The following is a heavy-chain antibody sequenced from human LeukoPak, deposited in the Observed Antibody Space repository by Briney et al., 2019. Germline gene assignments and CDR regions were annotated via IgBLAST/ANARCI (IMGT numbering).Heavy chain of an antibody. CDR1: GGSIGSYY. Sequence: SETLSLTCTVSGGSIGSYYWSWIRQPPGKGLEWIGYIYTSGSTNYNPSLKSRVTISVDTSKNQFSLKLSSVTAADTAVYYCASLGRYCSSTSCYTGGGWFDPWGRGTLVTVSS. J-gene: IGHJ5*02. V-gene: IGHV4-4*09. CDR2: IYTSGST. CDR3: ASLGRYCSSTSCYTGGGWFDP. D-gene: IGHD2-2*02.